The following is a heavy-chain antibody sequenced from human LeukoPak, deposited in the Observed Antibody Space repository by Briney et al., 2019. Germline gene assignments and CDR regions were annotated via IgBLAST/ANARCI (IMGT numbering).Heavy chain of an antibody. CDR2: IRYDGSNK. CDR1: GFTFSSYG. CDR3: ARVATILPQWSHAFDI. Sequence: PGGSLRLSCAASGFTFSSYGMHWVRQAPGKGLEWVAFIRYDGSNKYYADSVKGRFTISRDNSKNTLYLQMNSLRAEDTAVYYCARVATILPQWSHAFDIWGQGTMVTVSS. J-gene: IGHJ3*02. D-gene: IGHD5-12*01. V-gene: IGHV3-30*02.